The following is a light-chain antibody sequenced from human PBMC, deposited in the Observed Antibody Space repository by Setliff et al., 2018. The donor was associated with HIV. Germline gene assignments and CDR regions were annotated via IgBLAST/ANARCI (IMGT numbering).Light chain of an antibody. CDR1: STDVGDYQS. V-gene: IGLV2-23*02. J-gene: IGLJ2*01. CDR2: DVS. CDR3: CSYAGSSTSRV. Sequence: QSVLTQPASVSGSPGQSITISCTGSSTDVGDYQSVSWYQQHPGEVPKLMIYDVSKRPSGVSNRFSGSKSGNTASLTISGLQAEDEADYYCCSYAGSSTSRVFGGGTQLTVL.